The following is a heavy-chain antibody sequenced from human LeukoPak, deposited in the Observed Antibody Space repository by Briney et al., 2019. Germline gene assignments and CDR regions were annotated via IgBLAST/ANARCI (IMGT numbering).Heavy chain of an antibody. D-gene: IGHD6-6*01. Sequence: SETLSLTCAVYGGSFSGYYWSWIRQPPGKGLEWIGEINHSGSTNYNPSLKSRVTISVDTSKNQFSLKVSSVTAADTAVYYCARVVRAPTYYYYGMDVWGQGTTVTVSS. CDR2: INHSGST. CDR3: ARVVRAPTYYYYGMDV. CDR1: GGSFSGYY. J-gene: IGHJ6*02. V-gene: IGHV4-34*01.